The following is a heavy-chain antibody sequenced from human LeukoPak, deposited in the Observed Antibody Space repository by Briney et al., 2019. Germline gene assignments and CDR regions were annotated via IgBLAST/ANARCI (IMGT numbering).Heavy chain of an antibody. CDR3: ASDYCSSTSCIGY. V-gene: IGHV3-33*01. CDR1: GFTFSSYG. D-gene: IGHD2-2*01. CDR2: IWYDGSNK. J-gene: IGHJ4*02. Sequence: GGSLRLSCAASGFTFSSYGMHWVRQAPGKGLEGVAVIWYDGSNKYYADSVKGRFTISSDNSKNTLYLQMNSLRAEDTAVYYCASDYCSSTSCIGYWGQGTLVTVSS.